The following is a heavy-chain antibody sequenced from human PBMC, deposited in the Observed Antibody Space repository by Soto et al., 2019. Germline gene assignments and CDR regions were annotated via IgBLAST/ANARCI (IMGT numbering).Heavy chain of an antibody. J-gene: IGHJ6*02. D-gene: IGHD2-15*01. CDR1: GVTFRDYA. Sequence: HPGGSLRLSCVVSGVTFRDYAMHWVRQAPGKGLEWLSLISWDSGSTFYAASVKGRFTISRDNSKNSLYLQMNSLRAEDTALYYCAKCHISGDYYYGMDVWGQGTTVTVSS. CDR2: ISWDSGST. V-gene: IGHV3-43D*04. CDR3: AKCHISGDYYYGMDV.